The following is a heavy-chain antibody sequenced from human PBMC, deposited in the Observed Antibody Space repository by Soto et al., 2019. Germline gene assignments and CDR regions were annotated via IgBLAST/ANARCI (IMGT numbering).Heavy chain of an antibody. D-gene: IGHD6-19*01. CDR1: GFTVSSNY. CDR3: ARQPWLVIRGAFDI. V-gene: IGHV3-53*01. CDR2: IYSGGST. Sequence: EVQLVESGGGLIQPGGSLRLSCAASGFTVSSNYMSWVRQAPGKGLEWVSVIYSGGSTYYADSVKGRFTISRDNSKNTLYLQMNSLRAEDTAVYYCARQPWLVIRGAFDIWGQGTMVTVSS. J-gene: IGHJ3*02.